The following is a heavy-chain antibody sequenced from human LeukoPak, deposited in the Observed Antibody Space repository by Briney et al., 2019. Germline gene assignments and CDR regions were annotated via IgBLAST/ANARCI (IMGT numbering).Heavy chain of an antibody. J-gene: IGHJ6*04. CDR1: GGTFSSYA. V-gene: IGHV1-69*06. CDR2: IIPIFGTA. D-gene: IGHD3-9*01. Sequence: SVKVSCKASGGTFSSYAISWVRQAPGQGLEWMGGIIPIFGTANYAQKFQGRVTITADKSTSTAYMELSSLRPEDTAVYYCASGVFYDILTGPHYYYGMDVWGKGTTVTVSS. CDR3: ASGVFYDILTGPHYYYGMDV.